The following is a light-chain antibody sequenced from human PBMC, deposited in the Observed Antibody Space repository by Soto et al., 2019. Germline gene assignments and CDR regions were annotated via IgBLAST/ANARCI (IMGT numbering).Light chain of an antibody. J-gene: IGKJ5*01. Sequence: EIVMTQPPATLSVSPGERATLSCSASQSVSTNLAWYQQKPGQAPRLLIYDASTRATGIPAKFSGSGSGTEFTLTISSLQSEDFAVYYCQQYSNWRPITFGQGTRLEIK. CDR2: DAS. V-gene: IGKV3D-15*01. CDR1: QSVSTN. CDR3: QQYSNWRPIT.